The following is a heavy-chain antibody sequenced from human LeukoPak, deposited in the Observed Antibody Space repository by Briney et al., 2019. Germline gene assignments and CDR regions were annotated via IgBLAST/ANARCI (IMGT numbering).Heavy chain of an antibody. Sequence: QPGGSLRLSCAASGFTFSSYWMHWVRQAPGKGLVWVSRINSDGSSTSYAASVKGRFTISRDNAKNTLYLQMNSLRAEDTAVYYCASPRSGWSRFDYWGQGTLVTVSS. V-gene: IGHV3-74*01. D-gene: IGHD6-19*01. CDR1: GFTFSSYW. CDR2: INSDGSST. CDR3: ASPRSGWSRFDY. J-gene: IGHJ4*02.